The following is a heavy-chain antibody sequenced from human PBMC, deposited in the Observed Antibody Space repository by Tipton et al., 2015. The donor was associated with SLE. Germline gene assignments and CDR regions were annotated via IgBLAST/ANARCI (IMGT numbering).Heavy chain of an antibody. J-gene: IGHJ4*02. V-gene: IGHV3-66*01. CDR3: ASGTTTSGNY. D-gene: IGHD1/OR15-1a*01. CDR1: GFTVTDNY. CDR2: IFSGGNT. Sequence: GSLRLSCTASGFTVTDNYMTWVRQAPGKGLEWVSVIFSGGNTYYAGSVKGRFTLSRDRSKNMLYLQMDSLRVEDTATYYCASGTTTSGNYWGQGTVVTVSS.